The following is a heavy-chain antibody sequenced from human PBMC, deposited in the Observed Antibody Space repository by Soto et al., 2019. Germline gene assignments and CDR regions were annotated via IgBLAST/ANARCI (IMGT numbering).Heavy chain of an antibody. CDR2: ISGSGDYT. J-gene: IGHJ4*02. V-gene: IGHV3-23*01. D-gene: IGHD4-17*01. CDR1: GFTFDNYA. Sequence: PGGSLRLSCATSGFTFDNYAVSWVRQAPGKGLEWVSFISGSGDYTYYADSVRGRFTISRDNSQNTLYLQMNGLRAEDTAMYFCATTLTTGIYFDSCGQGTLVTVSS. CDR3: ATTLTTGIYFDS.